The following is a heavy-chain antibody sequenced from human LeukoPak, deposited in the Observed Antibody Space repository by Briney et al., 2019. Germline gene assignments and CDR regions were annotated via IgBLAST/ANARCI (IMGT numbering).Heavy chain of an antibody. Sequence: PSETLSLTCSVSGGSITSHYWTWIRQPPGKGLEWIGHINNRGTTSYNPSLRSRVTLSLDTSKNQFSLKLSSVTATDTAVYYCARLVSVGPSLQRPTIDASDFWGQGTMVTVSS. V-gene: IGHV4-4*09. J-gene: IGHJ3*01. CDR3: ARLVSVGPSLQRPTIDASDF. D-gene: IGHD1-1*01. CDR2: INNRGTT. CDR1: GGSITSHY.